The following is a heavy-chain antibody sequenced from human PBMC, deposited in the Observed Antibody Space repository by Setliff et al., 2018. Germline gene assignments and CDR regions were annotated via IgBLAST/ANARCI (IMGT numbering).Heavy chain of an antibody. CDR2: IYTSGST. D-gene: IGHD1-26*01. CDR1: GGSISNYY. CDR3: ARKGISALSGAFDM. Sequence: SETLSLTCTVSGGSISNYYWSWSRQPAGKGLEWIGRIYTSGSTNYNPSLKSRVTMSVDTSKNQFSLKLSSVTAADTAVYYCARKGISALSGAFDMWGQGTMVTVSS. J-gene: IGHJ3*02. V-gene: IGHV4-4*07.